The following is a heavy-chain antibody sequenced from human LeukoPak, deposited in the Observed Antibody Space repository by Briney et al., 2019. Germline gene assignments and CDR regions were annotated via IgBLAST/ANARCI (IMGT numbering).Heavy chain of an antibody. D-gene: IGHD1-1*01. J-gene: IGHJ5*02. V-gene: IGHV5-51*01. CDR1: GYSFTSYW. CDR2: IYPGDSDT. Sequence: GESLKISCKGSGYSFTSYWIGWVRQMPGKGLEWMGIIYPGDSDTRDSPSFQGQATISADKSISTAYLQWSSLKASDTAMYYCARCHNWNGVGWFDPWGQGTLVTVSS. CDR3: ARCHNWNGVGWFDP.